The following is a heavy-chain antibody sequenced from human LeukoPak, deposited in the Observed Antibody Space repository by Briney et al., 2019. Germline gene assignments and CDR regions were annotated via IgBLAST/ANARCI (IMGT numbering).Heavy chain of an antibody. Sequence: SQTLSLTCTVSGGSISSGSYYWSWIRQPAGKGLEWIGRIYTSGSTNYNPSLKSRVTISVDTSKNQFSLKLSSVTAADTAVYYCARDNLDSSGLDYWGQGTLVTVSS. J-gene: IGHJ4*02. CDR2: IYTSGST. D-gene: IGHD6-19*01. CDR1: GGSISSGSYY. V-gene: IGHV4-61*02. CDR3: ARDNLDSSGLDY.